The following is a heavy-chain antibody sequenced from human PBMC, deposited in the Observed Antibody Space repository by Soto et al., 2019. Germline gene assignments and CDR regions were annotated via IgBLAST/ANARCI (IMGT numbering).Heavy chain of an antibody. CDR1: GYTFTNFG. J-gene: IGHJ6*01. V-gene: IGHV1-18*01. CDR3: AKKGQPPYYYYGMDV. Sequence: ASVKVSCKASGYTFTNFGISWVRQAPGQGLEWMGWISAYNGNTNYAQKFQGRVTMTTDTSTSTAYMEVRSLRFDDTAVYYCAKKGQPPYYYYGMDVWGKGTTVSV. CDR2: ISAYNGNT.